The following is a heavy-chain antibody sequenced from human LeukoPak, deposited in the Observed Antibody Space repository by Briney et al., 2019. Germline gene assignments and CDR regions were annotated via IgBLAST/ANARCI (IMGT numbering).Heavy chain of an antibody. CDR1: GFTLSSYS. J-gene: IGHJ4*02. CDR3: ARDQDGGYSYGYGY. Sequence: GGSLRLSCAASGFTLSSYSMSWVRQAPGKGLEWVSPISGSGGSTYYAGSVKGRFTISRDNSKNTLYLQMSSLRAEDTAVYYCARDQDGGYSYGYGYWGQGTLVTVSS. D-gene: IGHD5-18*01. V-gene: IGHV3-23*01. CDR2: ISGSGGST.